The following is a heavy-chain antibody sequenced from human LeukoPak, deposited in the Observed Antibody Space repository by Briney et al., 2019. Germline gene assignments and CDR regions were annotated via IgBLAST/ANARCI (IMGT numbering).Heavy chain of an antibody. Sequence: SETLSLTCTVSGGSISSSSYYWGWIRQPPGKGLEWIGSIYYSGSTYYNPSLKSRVTISVDTSKNRFSLKLSSVTAADTAVYYCARSPRVGYCSSTSCYRGYFGYWGQGTLVTVSS. J-gene: IGHJ4*02. CDR2: IYYSGST. D-gene: IGHD2-2*01. V-gene: IGHV4-39*07. CDR1: GGSISSSSYY. CDR3: ARSPRVGYCSSTSCYRGYFGY.